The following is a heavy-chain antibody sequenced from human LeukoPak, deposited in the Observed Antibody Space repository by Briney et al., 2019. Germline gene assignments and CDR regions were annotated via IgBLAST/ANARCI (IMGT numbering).Heavy chain of an antibody. V-gene: IGHV3-9*01. CDR1: GFTFDDYA. J-gene: IGHJ5*02. CDR2: ISWNSGSI. CDR3: AKDISQLPSPTNWFDP. D-gene: IGHD2-2*01. Sequence: GRSLRLSYAASGFTFDDYAMHWVRQARGKGLEWVSGISWNSGSIGYADSVKGRFTISRDNAKTSLYLQMNSLRAEDTALYYCAKDISQLPSPTNWFDPWGQGTLVTVSS.